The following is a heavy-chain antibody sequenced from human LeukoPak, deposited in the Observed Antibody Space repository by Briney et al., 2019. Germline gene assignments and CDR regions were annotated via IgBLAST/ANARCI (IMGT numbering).Heavy chain of an antibody. Sequence: ASVKVSCKASGYTFTGYYVCWVRQAPGQGLECMGWINPNSGVTDSTEKFQDRVTMTRDTSISTAYMELSSLSSDDTAVYYCARAYTTNALDIWGQGTMVTVSS. CDR3: ARAYTTNALDI. J-gene: IGHJ3*02. CDR2: INPNSGVT. D-gene: IGHD4-17*01. V-gene: IGHV1-2*02. CDR1: GYTFTGYY.